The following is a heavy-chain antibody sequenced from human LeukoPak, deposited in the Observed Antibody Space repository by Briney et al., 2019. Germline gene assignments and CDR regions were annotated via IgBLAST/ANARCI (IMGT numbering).Heavy chain of an antibody. Sequence: SETLSLTCTVSGGSISSSTYYWGWIRQPPGKGLEWIGTIHYGGGTYYNPSLKSRVTISVDTSKNQFSLKLSSVTAADTAVYYCARRGAVAGTGDYWGQGTLVTVSS. V-gene: IGHV4-39*07. CDR2: IHYGGGT. CDR1: GGSISSSTYY. J-gene: IGHJ4*02. D-gene: IGHD6-19*01. CDR3: ARRGAVAGTGDY.